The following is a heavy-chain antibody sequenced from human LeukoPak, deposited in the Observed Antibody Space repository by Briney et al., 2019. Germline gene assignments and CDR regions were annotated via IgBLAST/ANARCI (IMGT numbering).Heavy chain of an antibody. Sequence: ASVKVSCKASGYTFTSYYMHWVRQAPGQGLEWMGIINPSGGSTSYAQKFQGRVTMTRDTSTSTVYMELSSLRSEDTAVYYCARDRESYGSGNTYYYYYMDVWGKGTTVTASS. D-gene: IGHD3-10*01. V-gene: IGHV1-46*01. J-gene: IGHJ6*03. CDR2: INPSGGST. CDR1: GYTFTSYY. CDR3: ARDRESYGSGNTYYYYYMDV.